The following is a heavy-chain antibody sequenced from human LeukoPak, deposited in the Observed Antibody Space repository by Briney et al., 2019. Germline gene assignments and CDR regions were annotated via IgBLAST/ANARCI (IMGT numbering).Heavy chain of an antibody. D-gene: IGHD6-19*01. Sequence: ASVKVSCKASGYSFTSYGINWVRQAPGQGLEWMGWISAYNGNTKYAQKLQGRVTMTTDTSTSTAHMELRSLRSDDTAVYYCVRDRIAVADQPDYWGQGTLVTVSS. J-gene: IGHJ4*02. CDR1: GYSFTSYG. CDR2: ISAYNGNT. V-gene: IGHV1-18*01. CDR3: VRDRIAVADQPDY.